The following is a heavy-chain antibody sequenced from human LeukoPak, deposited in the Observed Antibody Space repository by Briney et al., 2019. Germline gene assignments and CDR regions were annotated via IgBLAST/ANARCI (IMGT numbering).Heavy chain of an antibody. CDR2: IIPIIGIA. CDR1: GGTFSSYA. CDR3: ARDQVAGTGWIDY. D-gene: IGHD6-19*01. Sequence: SVKVSCKASGGTFSSYAISCVRQAPGQGLEWMGRIIPIIGIANYAQKFQGRVTITADESTSTAYMELSSLRSEDTAVYYCARDQVAGTGWIDYWVQGTLVTVSS. J-gene: IGHJ4*02. V-gene: IGHV1-69*04.